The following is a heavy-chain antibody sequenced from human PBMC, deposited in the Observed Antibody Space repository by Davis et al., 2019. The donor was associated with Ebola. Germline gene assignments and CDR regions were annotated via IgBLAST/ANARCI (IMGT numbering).Heavy chain of an antibody. V-gene: IGHV4-39*01. CDR3: ARQPTDYGDYLSYDY. CDR2: IYYSGST. D-gene: IGHD4-17*01. J-gene: IGHJ4*02. CDR1: GGSISSGGYY. Sequence: SETLSHTCTVSGGSISSGGYYWGWIRPPPGKGLEWIGSIYYSGSTYYNSSLKSRVTISVDTSKNQFSLKLSSVTAADTAVYYCARQPTDYGDYLSYDYWGQGTLVTVSS.